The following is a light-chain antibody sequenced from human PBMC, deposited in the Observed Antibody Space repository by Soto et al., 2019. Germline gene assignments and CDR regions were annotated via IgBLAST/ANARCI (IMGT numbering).Light chain of an antibody. J-gene: IGKJ3*01. V-gene: IGKV3-20*01. CDR2: AAS. Sequence: EIVLTQSPGTLSLSPGERATLSCRASQSINNRYLAWYQQKPGQAPRLLIYAASSRATGIPDRFSGSGSGTDFTLTISRLEPEDFVVYYSQQFGSSPGFTFGPGTKVDIK. CDR3: QQFGSSPGFT. CDR1: QSINNRY.